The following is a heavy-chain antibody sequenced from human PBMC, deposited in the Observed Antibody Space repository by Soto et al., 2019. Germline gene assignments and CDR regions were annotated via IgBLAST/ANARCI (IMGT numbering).Heavy chain of an antibody. CDR3: ATDHPVTPDDFDT. V-gene: IGHV1-24*01. D-gene: IGHD2-21*02. CDR1: RYTFTDLS. Sequence: ASVKVSCKLSRYTFTDLSMHWMRPSPGKGLEWMGGFDPEDSETIYAQKCQGRVTMTDETSTHAPYMEPSSLRSDDTAVYYSATDHPVTPDDFDTWGEGTKVTVTS. J-gene: IGHJ3*02. CDR2: FDPEDSET.